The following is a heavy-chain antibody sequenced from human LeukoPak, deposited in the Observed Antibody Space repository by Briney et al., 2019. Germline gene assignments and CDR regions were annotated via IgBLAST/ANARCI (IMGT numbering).Heavy chain of an antibody. CDR1: GFSFTGYW. V-gene: IGHV3-74*01. CDR3: ATWGWGSSTDY. CDR2: VNSDGTT. J-gene: IGHJ4*02. Sequence: SGGSLRLSCVASGFSFTGYWMHWVRQAPGKGLEWVSRVNSDGTTTYADSVKGRFTISRDNAKKTVYLQMNSLRAEDTAMYYCATWGWGSSTDYWGQGTLVTVSS. D-gene: IGHD3-16*01.